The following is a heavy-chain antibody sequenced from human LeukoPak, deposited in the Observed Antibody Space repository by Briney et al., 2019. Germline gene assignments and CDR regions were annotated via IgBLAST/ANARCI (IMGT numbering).Heavy chain of an antibody. CDR3: ARVRGLVYYYMDV. Sequence: AGGSLRLSCAASGFTFSSYAMSWVRQAPGKGLEWVSGINWNGGSTGYADSVKGRFTISRDNAKNSLYLQMNSLRAEDTALYYCARVRGLVYYYMDVWGKGTTVTVSS. V-gene: IGHV3-20*04. CDR2: INWNGGST. D-gene: IGHD3-10*01. CDR1: GFTFSSYA. J-gene: IGHJ6*03.